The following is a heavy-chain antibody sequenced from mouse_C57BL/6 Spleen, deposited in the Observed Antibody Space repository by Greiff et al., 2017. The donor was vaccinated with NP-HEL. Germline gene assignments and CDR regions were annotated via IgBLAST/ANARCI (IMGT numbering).Heavy chain of an antibody. CDR3: ARKGPYYEGYFDY. CDR2: IDPSDSET. Sequence: QVQLQQPGAELVRPGSSVKLSCKASGYTFTSYWMHWVKQRPIQGLEWIGNIDPSDSETHYNQKFKDKATLTVDKSSSTAYMQLSSLTSEDSAVYCCARKGPYYEGYFDYWGQGTTLTVSS. J-gene: IGHJ2*01. D-gene: IGHD2-10*01. V-gene: IGHV1-52*01. CDR1: GYTFTSYW.